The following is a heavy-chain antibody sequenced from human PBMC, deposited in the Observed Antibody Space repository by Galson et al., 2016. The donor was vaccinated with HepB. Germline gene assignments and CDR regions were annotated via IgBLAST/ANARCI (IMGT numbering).Heavy chain of an antibody. D-gene: IGHD6-19*01. J-gene: IGHJ5*02. V-gene: IGHV4-30-4*01. Sequence: TLSLTCTVSGGSISSGDYYWSWIRQPPGEGLELIGYIYYSGSTYYNPSLKSRVTISVDKSISTAYLQWNRLKASDTAMYYCARRPSSVWTTLLNPWGQGTLVIVSS. CDR3: ARRPSSVWTTLLNP. CDR1: GGSISSGDYY. CDR2: IYYSGST.